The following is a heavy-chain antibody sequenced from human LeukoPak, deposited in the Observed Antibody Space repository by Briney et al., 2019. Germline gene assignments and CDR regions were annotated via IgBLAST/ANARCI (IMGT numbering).Heavy chain of an antibody. CDR1: GYTFTSYD. D-gene: IGHD6-13*01. CDR2: MNPNSGNT. CDR3: ARSIAAAGHYYYYYMDV. V-gene: IGHV1-18*01. J-gene: IGHJ6*03. Sequence: ASVKVSCKASGYTFTSYDINWVRQATGQGLEWMGWMNPNSGNTNYAQKLQGRVTMTTDTSTSTAYMELRSLRSDDTAVYYCARSIAAAGHYYYYYMDVWGKGTTVTVSS.